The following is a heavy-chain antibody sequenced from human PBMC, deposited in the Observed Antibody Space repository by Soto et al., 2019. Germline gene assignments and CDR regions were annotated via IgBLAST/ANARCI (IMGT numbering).Heavy chain of an antibody. J-gene: IGHJ4*02. D-gene: IGHD3-10*01. CDR2: IYYSGST. Sequence: PSDTLSLTCTVSGGSISISSYYWSWIRQPPGKGLEWIGYIYYSGSTNYNPSLKSRVTISVDTSKNQFSLKLSSVTAADTAVYYCAGGYNGSGPDYWGQGTRVTVSS. CDR1: GGSISISSYY. CDR3: AGGYNGSGPDY. V-gene: IGHV4-61*01.